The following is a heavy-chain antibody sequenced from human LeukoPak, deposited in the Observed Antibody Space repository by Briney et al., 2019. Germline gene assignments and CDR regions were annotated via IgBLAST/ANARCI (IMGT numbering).Heavy chain of an antibody. CDR1: GFTFDDYA. V-gene: IGHV3-43*02. D-gene: IGHD3-22*01. CDR2: ISGDGGST. CDR3: ATNFYDSSGYYSYWYFDL. J-gene: IGHJ2*01. Sequence: GGSLRLSCAASGFTFDDYAMHWVRQAPGKGLEWVSLISGDGGSTYYADSVKGRFTISRDSSKNSLYLQMNSLRTEDTALYYCATNFYDSSGYYSYWYFDLWGRGTLVTVSP.